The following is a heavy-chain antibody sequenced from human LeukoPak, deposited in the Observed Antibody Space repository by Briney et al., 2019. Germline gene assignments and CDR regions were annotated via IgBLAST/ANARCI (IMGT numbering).Heavy chain of an antibody. CDR2: ISAYNGNT. V-gene: IGHV1-18*01. Sequence: ASVKVSCKASGGTFSSYGISWVRQAPGQGLEWMGWISAYNGNTNYAQKLQGRVTMTTDTSTSTAYMELRSLRSDDTAVYYCARDFEIAVAGTWDYWGQGTLVTVSS. CDR1: GGTFSSYG. D-gene: IGHD6-19*01. J-gene: IGHJ4*02. CDR3: ARDFEIAVAGTWDY.